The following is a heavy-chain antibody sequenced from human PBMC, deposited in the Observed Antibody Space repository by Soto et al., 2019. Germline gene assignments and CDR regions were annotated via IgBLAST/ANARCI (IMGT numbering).Heavy chain of an antibody. CDR2: ISYDGNNK. Sequence: GGSLRLSCAASGLTFSRYTMHWVRQAPGKGLEWVAVISYDGNNKYYADSVKGRFTISRDNSKNTLSLQMNSLRPEDTAVYYCERFRSERPFDYWGQGTMVTVSS. CDR3: ERFRSERPFDY. CDR1: GLTFSRYT. V-gene: IGHV3-30-3*01. J-gene: IGHJ4*02.